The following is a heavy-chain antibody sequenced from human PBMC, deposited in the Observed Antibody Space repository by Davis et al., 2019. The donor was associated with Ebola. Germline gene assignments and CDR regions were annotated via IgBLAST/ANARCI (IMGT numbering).Heavy chain of an antibody. D-gene: IGHD4-17*01. J-gene: IGHJ4*02. Sequence: ASVKVSCKASGYTFTSYAMHWVRQAPGQRLEWMGWINAGNGNTKYSQKFQGRVTITRDTSASTAYMELSSLRSEDTAVYYCARGPAATVTTWYFDYWGQGTLVTVSS. V-gene: IGHV1-3*01. CDR3: ARGPAATVTTWYFDY. CDR2: INAGNGNT. CDR1: GYTFTSYA.